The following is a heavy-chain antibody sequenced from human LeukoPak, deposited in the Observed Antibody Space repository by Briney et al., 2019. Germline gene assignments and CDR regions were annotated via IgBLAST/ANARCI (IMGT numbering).Heavy chain of an antibody. CDR2: INHSGST. Sequence: SETLSLTCAVYGGSFSGYYWSWIRQPPGKGLEWIGEINHSGSTNYNPSLKSRVTISVDTSKNQFSLKLSSVTAADTAVYYCARHEAFGVVTATWFDPWGQGTLVAVSS. CDR3: ARHEAFGVVTATWFDP. D-gene: IGHD2-21*02. J-gene: IGHJ5*02. V-gene: IGHV4-34*01. CDR1: GGSFSGYY.